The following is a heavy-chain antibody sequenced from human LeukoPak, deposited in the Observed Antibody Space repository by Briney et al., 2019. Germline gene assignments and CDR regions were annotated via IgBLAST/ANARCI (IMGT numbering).Heavy chain of an antibody. V-gene: IGHV1-69*05. CDR1: GYTFSGYG. CDR3: ASDIGIAVAGRYYFDY. Sequence: SVKVSCKASGYTFSGYGISWVRQAPGQGLEWMGGIIPIFGTANYAQKFQGRVTITTDESTSTAYMELSSLRSEDTAVYYCASDIGIAVAGRYYFDYWGQGTLVTVSS. D-gene: IGHD6-19*01. J-gene: IGHJ4*02. CDR2: IIPIFGTA.